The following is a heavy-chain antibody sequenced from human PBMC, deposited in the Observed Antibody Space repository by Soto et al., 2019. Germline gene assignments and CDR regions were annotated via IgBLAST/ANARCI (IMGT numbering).Heavy chain of an antibody. V-gene: IGHV4-59*01. Sequence: PSGTLSLTCTVSGGSISSYYWSWIRQPPGKGLEWIGYIYYSGSTNYNPSLKSRVTISVDTSKNQFSLKLSSVTAADTAVYYCARDRVEYYDFWSGYPRPSYGMDVWGQGTTVTVSS. CDR2: IYYSGST. CDR1: GGSISSYY. J-gene: IGHJ6*02. D-gene: IGHD3-3*01. CDR3: ARDRVEYYDFWSGYPRPSYGMDV.